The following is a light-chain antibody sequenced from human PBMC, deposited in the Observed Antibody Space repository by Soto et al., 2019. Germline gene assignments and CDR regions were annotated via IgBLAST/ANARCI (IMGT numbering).Light chain of an antibody. CDR1: QNVSSN. J-gene: IGKJ1*01. CDR3: QQYNNCPPLT. V-gene: IGKV3D-15*01. Sequence: EIVMTQSPATLSVSPGERATLSCRASQNVSSNLAWYQQKPGQAPSLLIYGASTSATGILARLSGSGSGTEYTLTISSLLSEEFAVYYCQQYNNCPPLTFGQGTKVEIK. CDR2: GAS.